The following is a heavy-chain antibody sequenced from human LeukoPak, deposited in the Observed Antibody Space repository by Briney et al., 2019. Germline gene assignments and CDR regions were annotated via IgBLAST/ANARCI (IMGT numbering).Heavy chain of an antibody. J-gene: IGHJ4*02. D-gene: IGHD4-17*01. V-gene: IGHV1-2*06. CDR3: ARDYGDYYYFDY. CDR2: INPNSGGT. CDR1: GYTFTGYY. Sequence: GASVKVSCKASGYTFTGYYMHWVRQAPGQGLEWMGRINPNSGGTNYAQKFQGRVTMTRDTSISTAYMELSRLRSDDTAVYYCARDYGDYYYFDYWGQGTLVTVSS.